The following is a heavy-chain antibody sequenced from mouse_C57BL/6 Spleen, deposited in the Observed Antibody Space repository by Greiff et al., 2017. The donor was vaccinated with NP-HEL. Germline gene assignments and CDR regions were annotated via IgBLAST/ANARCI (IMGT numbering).Heavy chain of an antibody. CDR3: ARERTMAKNYFDY. J-gene: IGHJ2*01. V-gene: IGHV1-69*01. CDR2: IDPSDSYT. Sequence: VKLQQPGAELVMPGASVKLSCKASGYTFTSYWMHWVKQRPGQGLEWIGEIDPSDSYTNYNQKFKGKSTLTVDKSSSTAYMQLSSLTSEDSAVYYCARERTMAKNYFDYGGQGTTPTVSS. D-gene: IGHD1-2*01. CDR1: GYTFTSYW.